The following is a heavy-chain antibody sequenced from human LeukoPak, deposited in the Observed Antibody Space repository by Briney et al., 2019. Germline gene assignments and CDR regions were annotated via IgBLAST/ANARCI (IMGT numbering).Heavy chain of an antibody. J-gene: IGHJ4*02. CDR2: IYTSGST. Sequence: SETLSLTCTVSGGSISSGSYYWSWIRQPAGKGLEWIGRIYTSGSTNYNPSLKSRVTISVDRSKNQFSLKLSSVTAADTAVYYCARENSGYDWGCYWGQGTLVTVSS. CDR1: GGSISSGSYY. D-gene: IGHD5-12*01. V-gene: IGHV4-61*02. CDR3: ARENSGYDWGCY.